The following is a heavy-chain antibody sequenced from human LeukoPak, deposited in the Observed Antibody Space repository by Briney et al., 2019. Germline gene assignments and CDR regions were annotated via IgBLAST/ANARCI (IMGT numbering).Heavy chain of an antibody. CDR3: ARDYTYCSGSRCYDRFDY. D-gene: IGHD2-15*01. Sequence: PGRSLRLSCAASGFTFSSYAMHWVRQAPGKGLEWVAVISYDGSNKYYADSVKGRFTISRDNSKNTLYLQMNSLRAEDTAVYYCARDYTYCSGSRCYDRFDYWGQGIRVTVSS. CDR2: ISYDGSNK. J-gene: IGHJ4*02. CDR1: GFTFSSYA. V-gene: IGHV3-30-3*01.